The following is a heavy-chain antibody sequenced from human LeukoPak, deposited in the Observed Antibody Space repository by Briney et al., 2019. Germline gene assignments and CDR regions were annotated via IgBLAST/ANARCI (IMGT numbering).Heavy chain of an antibody. J-gene: IGHJ6*03. CDR1: GYRFTAYW. CDR2: IYPTDSDT. V-gene: IGHV5-51*01. Sequence: GESLKISCKGSGYRFTAYWIAWVRQMPGKGLEWMGTIYPTDSDTRYGPSFQGHVIISADRSTNTAYLQWIGLQASDTAIYFCARLSQKGFYYYMDVWGRGTTVAVSS. CDR3: ARLSQKGFYYYMDV.